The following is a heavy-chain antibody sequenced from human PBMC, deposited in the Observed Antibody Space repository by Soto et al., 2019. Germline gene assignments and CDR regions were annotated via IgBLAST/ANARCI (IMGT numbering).Heavy chain of an antibody. V-gene: IGHV1-3*01. D-gene: IGHD5-12*01. J-gene: IGHJ4*02. CDR3: AREGYSGYDFFDY. Sequence: ASLKVSCKASGYTFTSYAMHWVRQAPGQRLEWMGWINAGNGNTKYSQKFQGRVTITRDTSASTAYMELSSLRSEDTAVYYCAREGYSGYDFFDYWGQGTLVTVSS. CDR1: GYTFTSYA. CDR2: INAGNGNT.